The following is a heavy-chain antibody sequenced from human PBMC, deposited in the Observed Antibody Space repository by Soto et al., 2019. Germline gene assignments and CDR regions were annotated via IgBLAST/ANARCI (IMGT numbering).Heavy chain of an antibody. CDR3: ARHDCTNGVCYCDY. Sequence: SETLSLTCTASGGSISSYYWSWIRQPPGKGLEWIGYIYYSGSTNYNPSLKSRVTISVDTSKNQFSLKLSSVTAADTAVYYCARHDCTNGVCYCDYWGQGTLVTVSS. CDR2: IYYSGST. V-gene: IGHV4-59*08. D-gene: IGHD2-8*01. CDR1: GGSISSYY. J-gene: IGHJ4*02.